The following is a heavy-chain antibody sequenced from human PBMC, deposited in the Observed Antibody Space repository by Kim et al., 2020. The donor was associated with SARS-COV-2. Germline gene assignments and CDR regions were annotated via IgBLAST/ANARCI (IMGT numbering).Heavy chain of an antibody. D-gene: IGHD3-10*01. V-gene: IGHV3-7*01. CDR1: GFTFSSYW. J-gene: IGHJ4*02. CDR3: TVLGELLQIDY. Sequence: GGSLRLSCAASGFTFSSYWMSWVRQAPGKGLEWVANIKQDGSEKYYVDSVKGRFTISRDNAKNSLYLQMNSLRAEDTAVYYCTVLGELLQIDYWGQGTLVTVSS. CDR2: IKQDGSEK.